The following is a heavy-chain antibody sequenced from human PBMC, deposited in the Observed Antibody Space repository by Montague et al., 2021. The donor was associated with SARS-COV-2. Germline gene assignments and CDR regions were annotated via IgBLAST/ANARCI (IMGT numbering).Heavy chain of an antibody. CDR3: ARLRDGVVPSPILGVGPYYSYYFIDV. D-gene: IGHD3-10*01. J-gene: IGHJ6*03. CDR2: ISSSSSYI. V-gene: IGHV3-21*01. CDR1: GFTFSSYS. Sequence: SLRLSCAASGFTFSSYSMNWVRQAPGKGLEWVSSISSSSSYIYYADSVKGRFTISRDNAKNSLYLQMNSLRAEDTAVYYCARLRDGVVPSPILGVGPYYSYYFIDVWGKGTTVTVSS.